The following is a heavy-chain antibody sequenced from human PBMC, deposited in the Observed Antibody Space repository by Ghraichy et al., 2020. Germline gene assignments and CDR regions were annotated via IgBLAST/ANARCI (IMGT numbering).Heavy chain of an antibody. CDR2: IKQDGSEK. CDR1: GFTFSSYW. J-gene: IGHJ4*02. CDR3: ARGFQYSSSSGDY. D-gene: IGHD6-6*01. V-gene: IGHV3-7*03. Sequence: GGSLRLSCAASGFTFSSYWMSWVRQAPGKGLEWVANIKQDGSEKYYVDSVKGRFTISRDNAKNSLYLQMNSLRAEDTAVYYCARGFQYSSSSGDYWGQGTLVTVSS.